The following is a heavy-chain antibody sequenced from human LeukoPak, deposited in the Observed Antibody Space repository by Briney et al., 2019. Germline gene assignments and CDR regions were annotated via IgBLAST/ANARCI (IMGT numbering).Heavy chain of an antibody. Sequence: SETLSLTCAVYGGSFSGYYWSWIRQPPGKGLEWIGEINHSGSTNYNPSLKSRVTISVDTSKNQFSLKLSSVTAADTAVYYWARTVRFLEWLLPRFDYWGQGTLVTVSS. D-gene: IGHD3-3*01. J-gene: IGHJ4*02. CDR1: GGSFSGYY. V-gene: IGHV4-34*01. CDR2: INHSGST. CDR3: ARTVRFLEWLLPRFDY.